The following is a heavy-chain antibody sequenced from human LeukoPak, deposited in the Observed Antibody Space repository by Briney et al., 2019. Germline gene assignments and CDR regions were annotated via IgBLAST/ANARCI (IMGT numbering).Heavy chain of an antibody. D-gene: IGHD3-10*01. CDR1: GFTFSSYW. J-gene: IGHJ3*02. Sequence: GGSLRLSCAASGFTFSSYWMSWVRQAPGKGLEWVANIKQDGSEKYYVDSVKGRFTISRDNAKNSLYLQMNSLRAEDTAVYYCARDPGVLWFGDGFDIWGQGTMVTVSS. CDR2: IKQDGSEK. CDR3: ARDPGVLWFGDGFDI. V-gene: IGHV3-7*01.